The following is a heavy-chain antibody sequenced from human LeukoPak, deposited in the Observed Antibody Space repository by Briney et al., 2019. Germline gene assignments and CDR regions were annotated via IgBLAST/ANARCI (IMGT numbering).Heavy chain of an antibody. CDR1: GYTFTSYA. V-gene: IGHV1-3*01. D-gene: IGHD4-17*01. J-gene: IGHJ6*02. CDR3: ARDYGDYVEYYYGMDV. Sequence: ASVKVSCKASGYTFTSYAMHWVRQAPGQRLEWMGWINAGNGNTKYSQKFQGRVTITRDTSASTAYMELSSLRSEDTAVYYCARDYGDYVEYYYGMDVWGQGTTVTVSS. CDR2: INAGNGNT.